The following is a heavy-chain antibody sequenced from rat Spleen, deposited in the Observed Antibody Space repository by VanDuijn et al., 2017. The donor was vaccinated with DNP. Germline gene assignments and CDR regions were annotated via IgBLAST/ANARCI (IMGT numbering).Heavy chain of an antibody. V-gene: IGHV3-1*01. CDR3: ARWTRYFDY. J-gene: IGHJ2*01. Sequence: EVQLQESGSGLVKPPQSLSLTCSVTGYSITTNFWGWIRKFPGNKMEYIGHISYSGSTNYNPSLKSRISITRDTSKNHFFLQLNSVTTEDTATYYCARWTRYFDYWGQGVMVTVSS. CDR2: ISYSGST. CDR1: GYSITTNF. D-gene: IGHD1-7*01.